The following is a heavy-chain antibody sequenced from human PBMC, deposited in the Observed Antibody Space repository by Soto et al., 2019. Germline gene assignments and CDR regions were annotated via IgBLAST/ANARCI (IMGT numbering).Heavy chain of an antibody. CDR1: GFTFNNYA. J-gene: IGHJ6*03. V-gene: IGHV3-23*01. CDR2: VSGSGSAT. CDR3: AKAGTTSAYYYMDV. D-gene: IGHD1-7*01. Sequence: EVQLFESGGYLVQPGGSLRLSCAASGFTFNNYAMAWVRQAPGKGLEWVSDVSGSGSATYYADSVKGRFTISRDNSKNTLYLQINNLRAEDTALYYCAKAGTTSAYYYMDVWGKGTTVTVSS.